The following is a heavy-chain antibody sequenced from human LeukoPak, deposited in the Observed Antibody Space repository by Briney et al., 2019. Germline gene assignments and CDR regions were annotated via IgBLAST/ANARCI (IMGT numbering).Heavy chain of an antibody. J-gene: IGHJ3*02. Sequence: GTSVKVSCKASGFTFTSSAMQWVRQARGQRLEWIGWIVVGSGNTNYAQKFQERVIITRDMSTSTAYMELSSLRSEDTAVYYCAASRAGTTRLGAFDIWGQGTMVTVSS. CDR1: GFTFTSSA. CDR3: AASRAGTTRLGAFDI. CDR2: IVVGSGNT. D-gene: IGHD1-1*01. V-gene: IGHV1-58*02.